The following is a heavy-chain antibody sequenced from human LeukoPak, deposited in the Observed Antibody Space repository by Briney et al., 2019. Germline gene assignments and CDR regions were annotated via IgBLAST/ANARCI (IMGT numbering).Heavy chain of an antibody. CDR3: AKLGYCSSTSCYQYGFDY. D-gene: IGHD2-2*01. CDR1: GFTFSSYS. CDR2: ISSSSSYI. J-gene: IGHJ4*02. Sequence: SGGSLRLSCAASGFTFSSYSMNWVRQAPGKGLEWVSSISSSSSYIYYGDSVKGRFTISRDNAKNSLYLQMNSLGAEDTAVYYCAKLGYCSSTSCYQYGFDYWGQGTLVTVSS. V-gene: IGHV3-21*01.